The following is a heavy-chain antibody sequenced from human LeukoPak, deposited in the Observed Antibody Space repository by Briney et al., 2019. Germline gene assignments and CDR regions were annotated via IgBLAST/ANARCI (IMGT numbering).Heavy chain of an antibody. J-gene: IGHJ3*02. D-gene: IGHD1-1*01. CDR1: GYTFTGYY. Sequence: VASVKVSCKASGYTFTGYYMHWVRQAPGQGLEWMGTINPSGGSTSYAQKFQGRVTMTRDTSTSTVYMELSSLRSEDTAVYYCARGGRGEGTGTTRVAFDIWGQGTMVTVSS. V-gene: IGHV1-46*01. CDR3: ARGGRGEGTGTTRVAFDI. CDR2: INPSGGST.